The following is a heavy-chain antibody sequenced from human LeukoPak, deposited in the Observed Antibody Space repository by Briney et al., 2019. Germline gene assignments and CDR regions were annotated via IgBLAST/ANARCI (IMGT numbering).Heavy chain of an antibody. D-gene: IGHD5-18*01. V-gene: IGHV3-7*01. J-gene: IGHJ4*02. CDR3: ASDSPDRGYRYDPIDNYFQY. CDR1: GFTFSSGW. Sequence: GGTLRLSCAASGFTFSSGWVTWVREGPGEGRWWVGNVEQDGSERYYVDSVKGRVSISRENAKSTLYLQMSSLRAEDTALYYCASDSPDRGYRYDPIDNYFQYRAQGPRVPVYS. CDR2: VEQDGSER.